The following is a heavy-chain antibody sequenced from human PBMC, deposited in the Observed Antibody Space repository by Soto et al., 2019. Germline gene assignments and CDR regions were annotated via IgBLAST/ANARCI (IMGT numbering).Heavy chain of an antibody. V-gene: IGHV1-8*01. Sequence: QVHLVQSGAEVKRPGASVTVSCRASGYTFTNYDINWVRQATGQGLEWMGWMNTNSGDTGYAQHFQGRVTMTRNTSTSTAYMELSSLRSDDTAVYYFARAPLVGFSEWLPVYYNWFDPWGQGTLVTVSS. J-gene: IGHJ5*02. D-gene: IGHD3-3*01. CDR3: ARAPLVGFSEWLPVYYNWFDP. CDR1: GYTFTNYD. CDR2: MNTNSGDT.